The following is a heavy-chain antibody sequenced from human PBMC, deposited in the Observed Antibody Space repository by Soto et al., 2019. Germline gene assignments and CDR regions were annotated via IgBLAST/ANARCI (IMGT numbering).Heavy chain of an antibody. V-gene: IGHV1-2*02. Sequence: ASVKVSCKXSGYTFTDYYMQWVRQAPGQGLEWMGWVNPNSGDTNSAQKFQGRVTVTRDTSISTAYMELSRLRSDDTAVYYCARVDYDSGGYYFDYWGQGTLVTVSS. CDR2: VNPNSGDT. CDR1: GYTFTDYY. CDR3: ARVDYDSGGYYFDY. J-gene: IGHJ4*01. D-gene: IGHD3-22*01.